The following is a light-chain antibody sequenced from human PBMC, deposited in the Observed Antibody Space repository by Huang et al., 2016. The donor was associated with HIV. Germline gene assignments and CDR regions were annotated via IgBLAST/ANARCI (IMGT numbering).Light chain of an antibody. CDR2: WAA. Sequence: DIVLTPSPDSLAVSLGERATINCKSSQNILSTSNNKNFLAWYQLKPGRPPKILISWAATRERGVPDRFSGSGSGTDFALTISSLQPEDVAIYYCQQYDTLPGFGQGTKVEI. CDR1: QNILSTSNNKNF. J-gene: IGKJ1*01. CDR3: QQYDTLPG. V-gene: IGKV4-1*01.